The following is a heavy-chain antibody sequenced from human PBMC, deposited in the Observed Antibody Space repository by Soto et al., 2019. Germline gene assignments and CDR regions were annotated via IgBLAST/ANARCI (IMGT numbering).Heavy chain of an antibody. D-gene: IGHD6-6*01. J-gene: IGHJ5*02. CDR2: IYYSGST. V-gene: IGHV4-31*03. CDR1: GGSISSGGYY. CDR3: ARADSSSSGPDWFDP. Sequence: SETLSLTCTVSGGSISSGGYYWSWIRQHPGKGLEWIGYIYYSGSTYYNPSLKSRVTISVDTSKNQFSLKLSSVTAADTAVYYCARADSSSSGPDWFDPWGQGTLVTVSS.